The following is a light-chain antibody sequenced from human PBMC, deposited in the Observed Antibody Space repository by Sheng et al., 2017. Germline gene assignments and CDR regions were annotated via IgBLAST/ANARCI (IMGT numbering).Light chain of an antibody. CDR1: QSVGSGLW. CDR2: DSS. V-gene: IGKV1-5*01. J-gene: IGKJ3*01. CDR3: QHYDTFIPLFT. Sequence: DILLTQSPSTLSASVGDRVTITCRASQSVGSGLWLAWYQQKPGKAPNLLIYDSSILNSGVPSRFSGSSSGTEFTLTISSLQPEDFGTYYCQHYDTFIPLFTFGPGTKVDLK.